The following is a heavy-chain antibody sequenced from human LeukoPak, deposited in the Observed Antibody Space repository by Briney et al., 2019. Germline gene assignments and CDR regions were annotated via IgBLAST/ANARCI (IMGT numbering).Heavy chain of an antibody. CDR3: ARVGYYGSGSYYIPYYYYYYYMDV. V-gene: IGHV3-48*03. J-gene: IGHJ6*03. CDR1: GFTFSSYE. Sequence: GGSLRLSCAASGFTFSSYEMNWVRQAPGKGLEWVSYISSSGSTIYYADSVKGRFTISRDNAKNSLYLQMNSLRAEDTAVCYCARVGYYGSGSYYIPYYYYYYYMDVWGKGTTVTVSS. D-gene: IGHD3-10*01. CDR2: ISSSGSTI.